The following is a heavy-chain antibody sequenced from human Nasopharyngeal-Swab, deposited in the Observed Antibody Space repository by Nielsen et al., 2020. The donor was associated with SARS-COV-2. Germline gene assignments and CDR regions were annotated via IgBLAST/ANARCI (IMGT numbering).Heavy chain of an antibody. CDR1: GRSTSSSSYY. CDR2: TYYSGNT. J-gene: IGHJ4*02. V-gene: IGHV4-39*01. Sequence: SQTLSLTCTLSGRSTSSSSYYWGWIRQPPGKGPEWIGSTYYSGNTYSNPSLKSRVSISLDRSKNQFSLKLSSVTATDTALYYCARHGSHFDGISLPSFYFDQWGQGTLVTVSS. D-gene: IGHD3-9*01. CDR3: ARHGSHFDGISLPSFYFDQ.